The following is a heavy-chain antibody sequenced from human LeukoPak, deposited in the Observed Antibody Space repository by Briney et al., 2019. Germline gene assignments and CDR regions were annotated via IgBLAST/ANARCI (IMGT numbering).Heavy chain of an antibody. CDR1: GGSISYFY. Sequence: SETLSLTCTVSGGSISYFYWSWIRQPAGKGLEWIGRIYTSGSTNYNPSLKSRVTISVDTSKNQFSLELSSVTAADTAVYYCARAGSSGYYGGWFDPWGQGTLVTASS. D-gene: IGHD3-22*01. V-gene: IGHV4-4*07. CDR3: ARAGSSGYYGGWFDP. J-gene: IGHJ5*02. CDR2: IYTSGST.